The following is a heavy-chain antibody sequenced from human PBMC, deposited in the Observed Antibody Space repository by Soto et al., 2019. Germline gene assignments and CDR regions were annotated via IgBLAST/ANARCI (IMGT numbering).Heavy chain of an antibody. CDR3: ARWTVSANNWFDP. CDR1: GFTFSSYW. D-gene: IGHD2-8*01. V-gene: IGHV3-7*05. CDR2: IRQDGGQI. J-gene: IGHJ5*02. Sequence: EVQLVESGGGLVLPGGSLRLSCAASGFTFSSYWMTWVRQAPGKGLEWVANIRQDGGQIDYVDSVKGRFTISRDNAKNSLYLQMNSLRAEATAVYYCARWTVSANNWFDPWGQGTLVTVSS.